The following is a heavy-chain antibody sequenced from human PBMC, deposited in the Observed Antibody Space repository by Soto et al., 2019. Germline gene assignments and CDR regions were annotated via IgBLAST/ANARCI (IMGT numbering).Heavy chain of an antibody. CDR1: GGSISSSSYY. V-gene: IGHV4-39*01. J-gene: IGHJ6*02. CDR3: ARHGSYSSSWYSRATSYYGMDV. CDR2: IYYSGST. D-gene: IGHD6-13*01. Sequence: KASETLSLTCTVSGGSISSSSYYWGWIRQPPGKGLEWIGSIYYSGSTYYNPSLKSRVTISVDTSKNQFSLKLSSVTAADTAVYYCARHGSYSSSWYSRATSYYGMDVWGQGTTVTVSS.